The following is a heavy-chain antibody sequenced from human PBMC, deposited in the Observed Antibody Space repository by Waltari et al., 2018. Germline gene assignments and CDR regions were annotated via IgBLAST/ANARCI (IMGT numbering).Heavy chain of an antibody. CDR2: ISSSSSYI. J-gene: IGHJ4*02. CDR1: GFTFSSYS. V-gene: IGHV3-21*01. D-gene: IGHD6-13*01. CDR3: ARDQEAAAVPNY. Sequence: EVQLVESGGGLLKPGGSLRLSCAASGFTFSSYSMNWVRQAPGKGLEWVSSISSSSSYIYYADSVKGRFTISRDNAKNSLYLQMNSLRAEDTAVYYCARDQEAAAVPNYWGQGTLVTVSS.